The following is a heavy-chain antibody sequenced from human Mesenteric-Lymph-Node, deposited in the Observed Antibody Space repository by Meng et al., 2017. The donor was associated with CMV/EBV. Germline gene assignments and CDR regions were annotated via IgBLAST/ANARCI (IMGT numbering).Heavy chain of an antibody. Sequence: GSLRLSCAASGFTVSSNELSWVRQAPGKGLEWIGYIYYSGYTNYNPSLKSRVTISIDTSNNQFSLKLSSVTAADTAVYYCATIYGSGSRDDYWGQGTLVTVSS. CDR1: GFTVSSNE. CDR3: ATIYGSGSRDDY. V-gene: IGHV4-59*02. CDR2: IYYSGYT. J-gene: IGHJ4*02. D-gene: IGHD3-10*01.